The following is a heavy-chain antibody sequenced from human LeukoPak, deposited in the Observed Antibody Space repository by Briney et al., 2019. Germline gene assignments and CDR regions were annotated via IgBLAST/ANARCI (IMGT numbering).Heavy chain of an antibody. Sequence: SETLSLTCTVSGGSISSSYSYWGWVRQPPGKGLEWIGNIYYSGSTYYSPSLTSRVTVSVDTSENQFSLKLSSVTAADTAVYYCARAHSIASYYYGVDVWGQGTTVTVSS. V-gene: IGHV4-39*07. CDR3: ARAHSIASYYYGVDV. CDR2: IYYSGST. D-gene: IGHD2/OR15-2a*01. J-gene: IGHJ6*02. CDR1: GGSISSSYSY.